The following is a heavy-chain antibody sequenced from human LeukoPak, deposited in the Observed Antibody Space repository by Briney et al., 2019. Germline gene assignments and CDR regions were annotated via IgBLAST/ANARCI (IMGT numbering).Heavy chain of an antibody. Sequence: GGSLRLSCAASGFTFSSFDMHWVRQPTGQGLEWVSTIGTASDTYYPGSVEGRFPLSRDNAKNSLYLQMNSLTAGDTAVYYCARGPPRGKYYYMDVWGKGTTVTVSS. D-gene: IGHD1-1*01. J-gene: IGHJ6*03. CDR3: ARGPPRGKYYYMDV. V-gene: IGHV3-13*01. CDR1: GFTFSSFD. CDR2: IGTASDT.